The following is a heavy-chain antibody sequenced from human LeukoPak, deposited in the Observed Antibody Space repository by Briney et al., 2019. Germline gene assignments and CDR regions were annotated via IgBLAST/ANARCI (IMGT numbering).Heavy chain of an antibody. CDR2: ISSSGSTI. D-gene: IGHD3-9*01. Sequence: GGSRRLSSAAYGFTFSDYYMSWIRQAPGKGLEWVSYISSSGSTIYYADSVKGRFTISRDNAKNSLYLQMNSLRTEDTAVYYCARDIEPLDYDILTGYYLAASQGYMDVWGKGTTVTVSS. J-gene: IGHJ6*03. CDR1: GFTFSDYY. V-gene: IGHV3-11*04. CDR3: ARDIEPLDYDILTGYYLAASQGYMDV.